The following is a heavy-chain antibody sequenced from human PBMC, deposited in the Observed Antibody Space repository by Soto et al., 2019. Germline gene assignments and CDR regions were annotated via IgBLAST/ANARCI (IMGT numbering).Heavy chain of an antibody. CDR2: IYDSGST. Sequence: PSETLSLTCTVSGGSISSDYCSWIRQPPGKGLEWVGYIYDSGSTNYNPSLKSRVTISVDTSMNQFSLRLRSVTAADTAVYYCARDKSAGDDYYYFMDVWGKGTTVTVSS. CDR1: GGSISSDY. D-gene: IGHD3-10*01. J-gene: IGHJ6*03. CDR3: ARDKSAGDDYYYFMDV. V-gene: IGHV4-59*01.